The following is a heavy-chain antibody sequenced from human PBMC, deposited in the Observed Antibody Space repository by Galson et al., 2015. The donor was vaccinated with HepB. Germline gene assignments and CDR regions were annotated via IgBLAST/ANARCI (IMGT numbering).Heavy chain of an antibody. V-gene: IGHV1-18*01. CDR3: ANRLIVVAIPPTNC. CDR2: ISGYNGNT. D-gene: IGHD2-15*01. J-gene: IGHJ4*02. CDR1: GYSFANYG. Sequence: SVKVSCKASGYSFANYGISWVRQAPGQGLEWMGWISGYNGNTKYAQKVQDRVTMTSDTSTSTAYMDLRSLRAEDTAVYYCANRLIVVAIPPTNCWGQGTLVTVSS.